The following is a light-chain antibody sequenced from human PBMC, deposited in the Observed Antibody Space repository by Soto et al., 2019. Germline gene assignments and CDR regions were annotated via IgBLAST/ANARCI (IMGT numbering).Light chain of an antibody. CDR2: DAS. CDR1: QDISNY. Sequence: DIQMTQSPSSLSASVGDRVTITCQASQDISNYLNWYQQKRGKAPKLLIYDASSLETGVPSRFSGSGSGTDFTFTISSVQPEDIATYYCQQYDNLPLTFGGGTKVDIK. V-gene: IGKV1-33*01. J-gene: IGKJ4*01. CDR3: QQYDNLPLT.